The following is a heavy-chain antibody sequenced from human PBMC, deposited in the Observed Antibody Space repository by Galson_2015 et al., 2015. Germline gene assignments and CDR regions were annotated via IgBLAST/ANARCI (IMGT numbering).Heavy chain of an antibody. J-gene: IGHJ3*02. CDR2: MSYGGGSQ. Sequence: SLRLSCAASGFTFSSSTMHWVRQAPGMGLEWVAIMSYGGGSQYYADSVKGRFTISRDNSKNTLYLQMNSLGPEDTALYYCARGENYYGSSDIRAFDIWGQGTMVTVSS. CDR1: GFTFSSST. V-gene: IGHV3-30-3*01. CDR3: ARGENYYGSSDIRAFDI. D-gene: IGHD3-22*01.